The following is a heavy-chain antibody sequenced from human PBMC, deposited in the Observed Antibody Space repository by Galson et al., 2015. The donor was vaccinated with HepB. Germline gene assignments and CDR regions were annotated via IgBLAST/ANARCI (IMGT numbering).Heavy chain of an antibody. V-gene: IGHV3-30*04. J-gene: IGHJ4*02. Sequence: SLRLSCAASGFTFSSYAMHWVRQAPGKGLEWVAVISYDGSNKYYADSVKGRFTISRDNSKNTLYLQMNSLRAEDTAVYYCARARGSSWPLFDYWGQETLVTVSS. CDR3: ARARGSSWPLFDY. CDR2: ISYDGSNK. D-gene: IGHD6-13*01. CDR1: GFTFSSYA.